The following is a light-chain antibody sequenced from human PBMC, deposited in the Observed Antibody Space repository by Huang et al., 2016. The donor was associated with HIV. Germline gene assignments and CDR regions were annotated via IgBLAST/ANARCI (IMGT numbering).Light chain of an antibody. CDR1: QSVSGSY. J-gene: IGKJ1*01. Sequence: EIVLTQSPATLSLSPGERATLSCRASQSVSGSYLAGYQQKPGQAPRLLIFAASSRATGIPDRFSGSGSGTDFTLTISRLEPEDFAVYYCQHSSSSVRTFGQGTKVEIK. CDR3: QHSSSSVRT. V-gene: IGKV3-20*01. CDR2: AAS.